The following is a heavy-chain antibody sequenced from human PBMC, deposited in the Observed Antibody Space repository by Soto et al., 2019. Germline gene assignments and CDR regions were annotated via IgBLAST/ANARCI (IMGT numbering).Heavy chain of an antibody. V-gene: IGHV3-23*01. J-gene: IGHJ3*02. CDR1: GLTLRSYA. CDR3: AKDFPVMYEVGATNHAFDI. Sequence: EGQLLQSGGDLVQPGGSLRLSCAGSGLTLRSYAMTWIRQTPEKGLEWVSTISGRSGVPSYADSVNGRFTVSRDNSKNTLYLQMNSLRAEDTAVYYCAKDFPVMYEVGATNHAFDIWGQGTMVTVSS. D-gene: IGHD1-26*01. CDR2: ISGRSGVP.